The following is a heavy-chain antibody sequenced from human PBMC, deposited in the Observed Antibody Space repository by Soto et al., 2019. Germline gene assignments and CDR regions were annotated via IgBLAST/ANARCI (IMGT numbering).Heavy chain of an antibody. J-gene: IGHJ4*02. CDR1: GYTFANYD. D-gene: IGHD2-2*01. CDR2: ISADSGHT. Sequence: QVQLVQSGAEVKTPGASVQVSCKASGYTFANYDVSWVRQAPGQGLEWMGWISADSGHTSNAQKFQGRVTLTTDTSTNTAYMELRSLRSADTAVYYCAGHHCSTTDCYPAVDFWGQGTLVTVSS. CDR3: AGHHCSTTDCYPAVDF. V-gene: IGHV1-18*04.